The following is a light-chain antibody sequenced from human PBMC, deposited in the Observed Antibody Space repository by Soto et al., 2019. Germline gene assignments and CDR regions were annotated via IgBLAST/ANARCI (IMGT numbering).Light chain of an antibody. CDR1: SSDVGGYNY. CDR2: DVS. CDR3: SSYTSISTGV. J-gene: IGLJ3*02. Sequence: QSALTQPASVSGSPGQSITISCTGTSSDVGGYNYVSWYQQHPGKAPKLMIYDVSNRPSGVSNRFSGSKSGNTASLTISGLQAEDEADYYCSSYTSISTGVFGGGTKVTVL. V-gene: IGLV2-14*03.